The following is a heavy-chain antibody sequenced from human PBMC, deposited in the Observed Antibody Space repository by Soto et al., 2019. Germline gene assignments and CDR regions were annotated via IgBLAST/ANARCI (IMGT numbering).Heavy chain of an antibody. V-gene: IGHV4-30-2*01. CDR3: ASHYYGSGSYYPYFDY. Sequence: PSETLSLTCAVSGGSISSGGYSWSWIRQPPGKGLEWIGYIYHSGSTYYNPSLKSRVTISVDRSKNQFSLKLSSVTAADTAVYYCASHYYGSGSYYPYFDYWGQGTVGTVSS. D-gene: IGHD3-10*01. CDR2: IYHSGST. J-gene: IGHJ4*02. CDR1: GGSISSGGYS.